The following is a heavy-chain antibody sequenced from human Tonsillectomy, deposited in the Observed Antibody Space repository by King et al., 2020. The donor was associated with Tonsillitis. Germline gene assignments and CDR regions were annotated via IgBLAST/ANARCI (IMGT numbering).Heavy chain of an antibody. CDR1: GFTFSTYA. Sequence: VQLVESGGGLVQPGGSLRLSCVASGFTFSTYAMSWVRQAPGKGLEWVSTIPGSGDTTYYADSVKGRFSISRDNSKNTLYLQMNSLRAEDTAVYYCAKGGLEITLPHYYFVLWGQGTLVTV. CDR2: IPGSGDTT. J-gene: IGHJ4*02. CDR3: AKGGLEITLPHYYFVL. D-gene: IGHD1-1*01. V-gene: IGHV3-23*04.